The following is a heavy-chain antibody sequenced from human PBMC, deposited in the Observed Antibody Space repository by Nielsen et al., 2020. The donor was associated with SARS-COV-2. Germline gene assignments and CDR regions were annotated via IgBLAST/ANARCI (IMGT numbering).Heavy chain of an antibody. CDR3: ARYASEYYYYYYMDV. D-gene: IGHD2-2*01. CDR1: GYSFTSHW. Sequence: GGSLRLSCKGSGYSFTSHWITWVRQMPGKGLEWVGRIDPSDSYVDYSPSFQGHVAISADKSISTAYLQWSSLKASDTAMYYCARYASEYYYYYYMDVWGTGTTVTVPS. J-gene: IGHJ6*03. CDR2: IDPSDSYV. V-gene: IGHV5-10-1*01.